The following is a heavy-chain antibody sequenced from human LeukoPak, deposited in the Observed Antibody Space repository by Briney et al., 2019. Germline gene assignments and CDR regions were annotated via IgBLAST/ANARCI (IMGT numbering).Heavy chain of an antibody. D-gene: IGHD6-19*01. Sequence: SETLFLACAVYGGSFSGYYWSWIRQPPGKGLEWIGEINHSGSTNYNPSLKSRVTISVDTSKNQFSLKLSSVTAADTAVYYCARVDSIAVAGEDAFDIWGQGTMVTVSS. J-gene: IGHJ3*02. V-gene: IGHV4-34*01. CDR3: ARVDSIAVAGEDAFDI. CDR2: INHSGST. CDR1: GGSFSGYY.